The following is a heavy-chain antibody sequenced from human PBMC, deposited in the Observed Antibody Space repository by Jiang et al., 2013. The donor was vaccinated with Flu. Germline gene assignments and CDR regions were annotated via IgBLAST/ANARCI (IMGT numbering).Heavy chain of an antibody. J-gene: IGHJ3*02. CDR1: GYSFTSYW. CDR2: IYPGDSDT. Sequence: GAEVKKPGESLKISCKGSGYSFTSYWIGWVRQMPGKGLEWMGIIYPGDSDTRYSPSFQGQVTISADKSISTAYLQWSSLKASDTAMYYCARPQPPSRDYGGNWGAFDIWGQGTMVTVSS. CDR3: ARPQPPSRDYGGNWGAFDI. V-gene: IGHV5-51*01. D-gene: IGHD4-23*01.